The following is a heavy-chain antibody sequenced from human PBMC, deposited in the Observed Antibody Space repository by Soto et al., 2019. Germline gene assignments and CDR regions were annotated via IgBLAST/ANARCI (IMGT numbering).Heavy chain of an antibody. CDR3: ARDRGARTMIVDGFDI. D-gene: IGHD3-22*01. V-gene: IGHV1-2*02. J-gene: IGHJ3*02. Sequence: RASVKVSCKASGYTFTGYYMHWVRQAPGQGLEWMGWINPNSGGTNYAQKFQGRDTMTRDTSISTAYMELSRLRSDDTAVYYCARDRGARTMIVDGFDIWGQGTMVTVSS. CDR1: GYTFTGYY. CDR2: INPNSGGT.